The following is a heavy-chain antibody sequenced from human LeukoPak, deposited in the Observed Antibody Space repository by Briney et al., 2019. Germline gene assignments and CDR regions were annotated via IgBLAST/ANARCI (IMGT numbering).Heavy chain of an antibody. J-gene: IGHJ4*02. D-gene: IGHD3-22*01. CDR2: ISYDGSNK. Sequence: GRSLRLSCAASGFTFSNYGMHCVRQAPGKGVEWVAVISYDGSNKYYADSVKGRFTISRDNSKNTLYLQMNSLRAEDTAVYYCARESNSGYYLSYWGQGTLVTVSS. V-gene: IGHV3-30*03. CDR1: GFTFSNYG. CDR3: ARESNSGYYLSY.